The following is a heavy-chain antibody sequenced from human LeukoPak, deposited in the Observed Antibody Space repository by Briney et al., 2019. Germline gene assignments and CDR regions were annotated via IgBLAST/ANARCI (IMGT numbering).Heavy chain of an antibody. J-gene: IGHJ4*02. Sequence: GGSLRLSCAASGFTFSSYSMNWVRQAPGKGLEWVSSISSSSSYIYYADSVKGRFTISRDNAKNSLYLQMNSLRAEDTAVHYCARVEGYCSSTSCRGGYFDYWGQGTLVTVSS. V-gene: IGHV3-21*01. D-gene: IGHD2-2*01. CDR2: ISSSSSYI. CDR3: ARVEGYCSSTSCRGGYFDY. CDR1: GFTFSSYS.